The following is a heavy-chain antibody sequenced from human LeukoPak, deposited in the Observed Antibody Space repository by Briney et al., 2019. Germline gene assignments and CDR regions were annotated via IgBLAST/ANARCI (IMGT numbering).Heavy chain of an antibody. V-gene: IGHV4-38-2*01. CDR2: FYYRGST. D-gene: IGHD1-26*01. J-gene: IGHJ4*02. CDR3: ARYRGSYGPFDY. Sequence: GSLRLSCAASGFTFSNYAMSWVRQPPGEGLEWIGSFYYRGSTYYNPSLKSRVTISVDTSKNQFSLKLSSVTAADTAVYYCARYRGSYGPFDYWGQGTLVTVSS. CDR1: GFTFSNYA.